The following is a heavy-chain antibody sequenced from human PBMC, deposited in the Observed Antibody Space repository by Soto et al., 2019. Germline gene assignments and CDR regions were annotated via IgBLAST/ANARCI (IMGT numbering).Heavy chain of an antibody. CDR2: VHYDGTKK. D-gene: IGHD3-3*01. CDR3: ARETSYDFWSGPQTMDV. Sequence: GGSLRLSCAPAGFTFSSYVMHWVRQAPGKGLEWVAVVHYDGTKKYYADSVRGRFTISRDNSENILYLQMNSLRPDDTAVYFCARETSYDFWSGPQTMDVWGQGTTVTVSS. CDR1: GFTFSSYV. J-gene: IGHJ6*02. V-gene: IGHV3-33*01.